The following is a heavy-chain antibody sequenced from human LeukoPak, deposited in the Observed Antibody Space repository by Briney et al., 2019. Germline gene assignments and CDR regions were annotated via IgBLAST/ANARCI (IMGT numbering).Heavy chain of an antibody. CDR3: AKDHCSGGGCTLRYFDH. Sequence: GGSLRLSCAASGFTFTNFAMSWVRLTPEEGFEWVSSLSINAADTYYADSVKGRFTISGDSSKNTVYLQMNTLTDEDTAIYFCAKDHCSGGGCTLRYFDHWGQGTLVTVSS. CDR2: LSINAADT. D-gene: IGHD2-15*01. V-gene: IGHV3-23*01. J-gene: IGHJ4*02. CDR1: GFTFTNFA.